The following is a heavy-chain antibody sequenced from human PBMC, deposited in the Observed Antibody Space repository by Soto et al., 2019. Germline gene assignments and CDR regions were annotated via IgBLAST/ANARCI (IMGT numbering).Heavy chain of an antibody. CDR2: IYYSGST. D-gene: IGHD2-15*01. CDR1: GGSISSYY. CDR3: ANLIGGYCSGGSCLEYYFDY. J-gene: IGHJ4*02. Sequence: SETLSPTCTVSGGSISSYYWSWIRQPPGKGLDWIGYIYYSGSTNYNPSLKSRVTISVDTSKNQFSLKLSSVTAADTAVYYCANLIGGYCSGGSCLEYYFDYWGQGTLVTVSS. V-gene: IGHV4-59*01.